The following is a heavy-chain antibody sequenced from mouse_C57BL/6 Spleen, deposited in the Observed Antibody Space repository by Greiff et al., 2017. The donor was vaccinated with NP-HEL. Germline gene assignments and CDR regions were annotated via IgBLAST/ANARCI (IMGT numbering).Heavy chain of an antibody. Sequence: EVKVVESGAELVRPGASVKLSCTASGFNIKDYYMHWVKQRPEQGLEWIGRIGPGDGDTEYAPKFQGKAPMTADTSSNTAYLQLSSLTSEDTAVYYCTYDYDVAYWGQGTLVTVSA. V-gene: IGHV14-1*01. CDR1: GFNIKDYY. CDR2: IGPGDGDT. CDR3: TYDYDVAY. D-gene: IGHD2-4*01. J-gene: IGHJ3*01.